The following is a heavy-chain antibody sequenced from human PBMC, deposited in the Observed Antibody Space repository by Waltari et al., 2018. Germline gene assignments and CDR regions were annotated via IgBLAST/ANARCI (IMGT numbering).Heavy chain of an antibody. Sequence: QVQLQESGPGLVKPSETLSLTCTVSGGSISSHYWSWIRQPPGKGLEWIGYIYYSGSTNYNPSLKSRVTISVDTSKNQFSLKLSSVTAADTAVYYCASDSGSSLDAFDIWGQGTMVTVSS. CDR2: IYYSGST. J-gene: IGHJ3*02. CDR1: GGSISSHY. CDR3: ASDSGSSLDAFDI. V-gene: IGHV4-59*11. D-gene: IGHD1-26*01.